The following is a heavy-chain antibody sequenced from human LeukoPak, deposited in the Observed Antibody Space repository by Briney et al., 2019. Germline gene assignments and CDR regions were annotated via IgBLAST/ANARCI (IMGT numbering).Heavy chain of an antibody. CDR2: INHSGST. CDR3: ARVESLSWQYYYDSSGYNWFDP. J-gene: IGHJ5*02. Sequence: PSETLSLTCAVYGGSFSGYYWSWIRQPPGKGLEWIGEINHSGSTNYNPSLKSRVTISVDTSKNQFSLKLSSVTAADTAVYYCARVESLSWQYYYDSSGYNWFDPWGQGTLVTVSS. CDR1: GGSFSGYY. V-gene: IGHV4-34*01. D-gene: IGHD3-22*01.